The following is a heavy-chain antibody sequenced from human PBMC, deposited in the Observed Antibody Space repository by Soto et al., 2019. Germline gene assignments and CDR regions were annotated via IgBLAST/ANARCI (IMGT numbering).Heavy chain of an antibody. CDR2: IYHTGNT. D-gene: IGHD3-16*01. CDR1: HGSVPSGGYY. Sequence: QVQLQESGPALVKPSQTLSLTCAVSHGSVPSGGYYWSWIRQLPGKGLAWIGQIYHTGNTYYTPPLMSRVSMSVDTSKTKFSVMLSSVTAAATAVYFCARASDQYVGHFDYWCQGILVTGSS. J-gene: IGHJ4*02. CDR3: ARASDQYVGHFDY. V-gene: IGHV4-31*11.